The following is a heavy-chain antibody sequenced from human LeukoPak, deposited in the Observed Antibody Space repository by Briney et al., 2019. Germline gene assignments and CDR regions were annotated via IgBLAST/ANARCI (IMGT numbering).Heavy chain of an antibody. CDR3: ARRRGADIVVVVAATGGYFDY. Sequence: SETLSLTCTVSGGSITSYYWSWIRQSPGKGLEWIGYIYKSGSTNYNPSLKSRVTLSEDTSKSQFSLKLSSVTAADTAVYYCARRRGADIVVVVAATGGYFDYWGQGTLVTVSS. J-gene: IGHJ4*02. D-gene: IGHD2-15*01. CDR2: IYKSGST. CDR1: GGSITSYY. V-gene: IGHV4-59*12.